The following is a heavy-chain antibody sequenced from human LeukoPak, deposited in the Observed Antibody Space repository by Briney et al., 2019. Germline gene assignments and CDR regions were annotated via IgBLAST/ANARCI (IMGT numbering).Heavy chain of an antibody. CDR1: GGSFSGYY. J-gene: IGHJ4*02. CDR3: ARGLRLPMVRGTFDY. V-gene: IGHV4-34*01. CDR2: INHSGST. Sequence: SETLSLTCAVYGGSFSGYYWSWIRQPPGKGLEWIGEINHSGSTNYNPSLKSQVTISVDTSKNQFSLKLSSVTAADTAVYYCARGLRLPMVRGTFDYWGQGTLVTVSS. D-gene: IGHD3-10*01.